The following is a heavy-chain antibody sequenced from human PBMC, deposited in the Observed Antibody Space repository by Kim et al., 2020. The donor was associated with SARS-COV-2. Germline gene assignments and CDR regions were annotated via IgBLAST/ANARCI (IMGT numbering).Heavy chain of an antibody. J-gene: IGHJ3*02. CDR1: GFTFDDYG. V-gene: IGHV3-20*04. Sequence: GGSPRLSCAASGFTFDDYGMSWVRQAPGKGLEWVSGINWSGGSTSYADSVKGRFTISRDNAKNSLYLQMTNLRAEDTALYYCARVGRSDTFDIWGQGTMVTVSS. CDR2: INWSGGST. CDR3: ARVGRSDTFDI. D-gene: IGHD6-6*01.